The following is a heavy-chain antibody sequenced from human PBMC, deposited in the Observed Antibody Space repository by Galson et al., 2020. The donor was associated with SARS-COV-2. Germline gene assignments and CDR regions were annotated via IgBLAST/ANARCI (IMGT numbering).Heavy chain of an antibody. CDR2: IIPIFGTA. J-gene: IGHJ6*02. CDR3: ARTPLRLGELSRTYYYYYGMDV. V-gene: IGHV1-69*13. Sequence: SVKVSCKASGGTFSSYAISWVRQAPGQGLEWMGGIIPIFGTANYAQKFQGRVTITADESTSTAYMELSSLRSEDTAVYYCARTPLRLGELSRTYYYYYGMDVWGQGTTVTVSS. CDR1: GGTFSSYA. D-gene: IGHD3-16*02.